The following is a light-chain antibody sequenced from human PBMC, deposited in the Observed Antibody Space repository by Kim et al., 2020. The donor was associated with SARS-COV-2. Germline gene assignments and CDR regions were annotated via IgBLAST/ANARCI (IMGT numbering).Light chain of an antibody. V-gene: IGKV3-11*01. CDR3: QQRSNSFT. CDR1: QSVSSY. J-gene: IGKJ4*01. CDR2: DAS. Sequence: SLSPGERATLSCRASQSVSSYLAWYQQKPGQAPRLLIYDASNRATGIPARFSGSGSGTDFTLTISSLEPEDFAVYYCQQRSNSFTFGGGTKVEIK.